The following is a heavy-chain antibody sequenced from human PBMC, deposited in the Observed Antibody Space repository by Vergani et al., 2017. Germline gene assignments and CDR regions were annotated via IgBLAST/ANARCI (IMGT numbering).Heavy chain of an antibody. CDR1: GGTFSSYA. J-gene: IGHJ3*02. D-gene: IGHD1-26*01. V-gene: IGHV1-8*02. Sequence: QVQLVQSGAEVKKPGSSVKVSCKASGGTFSSYAINWVRQATGQGLEWMGWMNPNSGNTGYAQKFQGRVTMTRNTSISTAYMELSSLRSEDTAVYYCARAPPWSYEAFDIWGQGTMVTVSS. CDR3: ARAPPWSYEAFDI. CDR2: MNPNSGNT.